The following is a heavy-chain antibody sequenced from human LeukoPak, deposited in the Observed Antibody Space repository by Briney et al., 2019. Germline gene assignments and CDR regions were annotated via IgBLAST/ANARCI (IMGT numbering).Heavy chain of an antibody. D-gene: IGHD2-15*01. CDR2: ISGSGSTT. Sequence: GGSLRLSCAASGFTFSSYGMSWVRQAPGKGLQWVSAISGSGSTTYYADSVKGRFTISRDNSKNTLYLQMNSLRAEDTAVYYCAKGVCSGGTCYTRYYFDYWGQGTLVTVSS. V-gene: IGHV3-23*01. CDR3: AKGVCSGGTCYTRYYFDY. J-gene: IGHJ4*02. CDR1: GFTFSSYG.